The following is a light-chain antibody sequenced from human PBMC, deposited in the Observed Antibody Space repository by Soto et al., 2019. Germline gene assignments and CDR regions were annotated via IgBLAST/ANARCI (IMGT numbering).Light chain of an antibody. V-gene: IGKV3-15*01. CDR3: QQYNNWTPS. Sequence: EIVMTQSPATLSVSPGERATLSCRASQSVSSNLAWYQQKPGQAPRLLIYGASNRATGIPARFSGSGSGTEFTLTISSLQSEDFAVYYCQQYNNWTPSFGQGTKVEIK. CDR1: QSVSSN. CDR2: GAS. J-gene: IGKJ1*01.